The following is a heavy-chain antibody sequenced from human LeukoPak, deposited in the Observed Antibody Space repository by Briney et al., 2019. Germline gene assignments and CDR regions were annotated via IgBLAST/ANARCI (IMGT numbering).Heavy chain of an antibody. Sequence: PSETLSLTCTVSGGSISSGSYYWSWIRQPAGKGLEWIGRIYTSGSTNYNPSLKSRVTISVDTSKNQFSLKLSSVTAADTAVYYCARLEWAAARFDYWGQGTLVTVSS. CDR2: IYTSGST. D-gene: IGHD6-13*01. CDR3: ARLEWAAARFDY. V-gene: IGHV4-61*02. J-gene: IGHJ4*02. CDR1: GGSISSGSYY.